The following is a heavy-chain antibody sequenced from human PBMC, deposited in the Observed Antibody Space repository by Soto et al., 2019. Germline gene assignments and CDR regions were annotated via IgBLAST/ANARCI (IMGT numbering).Heavy chain of an antibody. CDR3: AKDRVAGYSSSWRFDP. CDR2: ISYDGSNK. D-gene: IGHD6-13*01. V-gene: IGHV3-30*18. Sequence: ESGGGVVQPGRSLRLSCAASGFTFSSYGMHWVRQAPGKGLEWVAVISYDGSNKYYADSVKGRFTISRDNSKNTLYLQMNSLRAEDTAVYYCAKDRVAGYSSSWRFDPWGQGTLVTVSS. CDR1: GFTFSSYG. J-gene: IGHJ5*02.